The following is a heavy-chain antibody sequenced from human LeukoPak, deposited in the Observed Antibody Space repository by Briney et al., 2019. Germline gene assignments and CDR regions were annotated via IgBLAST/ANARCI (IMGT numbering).Heavy chain of an antibody. J-gene: IGHJ4*02. Sequence: PSETLSLTCTVSGGSISSYYWSWIRQPPGKGLEWIGYIYYSGSTNYNPSLKSRVTISVDTSKNQFSLKLSSVTAADTAVYYCARDGSREYNWNQTGFDYWGQGTLVTVSS. D-gene: IGHD1-20*01. CDR3: ARDGSREYNWNQTGFDY. CDR1: GGSISSYY. CDR2: IYYSGST. V-gene: IGHV4-59*01.